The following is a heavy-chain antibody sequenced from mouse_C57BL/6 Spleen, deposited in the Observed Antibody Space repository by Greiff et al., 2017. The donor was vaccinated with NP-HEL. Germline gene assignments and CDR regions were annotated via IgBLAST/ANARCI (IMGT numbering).Heavy chain of an antibody. CDR2: IDPSDSYT. Sequence: QVQLQQPGAELVMPGALVKLSCKASGYTFTSYWMHWVKQRPGQGLEWIGEIDPSDSYTNYNQKFKGKSTLTVDKSSSTAYMQLSSLTSEDSAVYYCATLGYYGNYGFAYWGQGTLVTVSA. V-gene: IGHV1-69*01. J-gene: IGHJ3*01. CDR3: ATLGYYGNYGFAY. CDR1: GYTFTSYW. D-gene: IGHD2-1*01.